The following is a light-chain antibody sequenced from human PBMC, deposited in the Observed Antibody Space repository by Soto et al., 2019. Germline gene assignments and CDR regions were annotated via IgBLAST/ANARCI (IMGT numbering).Light chain of an antibody. Sequence: QSVLTQPPSVSGAPGQRVTISCTGSSSNIGANFDVHWYHQLPGTAPKLLIYGNTNRPSGVPDRFSGSKSGASASLAITGLQAEVEADYYCQSYDRSLSGWVFGGGTKLTVL. CDR1: SSNIGANFD. J-gene: IGLJ3*02. V-gene: IGLV1-40*01. CDR3: QSYDRSLSGWV. CDR2: GNT.